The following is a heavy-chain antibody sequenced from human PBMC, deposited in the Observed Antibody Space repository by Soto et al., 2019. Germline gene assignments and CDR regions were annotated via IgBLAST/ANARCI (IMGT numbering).Heavy chain of an antibody. V-gene: IGHV3-30*18. J-gene: IGHJ4*02. CDR2: ISFDGSNK. CDR3: AKDPYASGWYRGLDY. Sequence: QVQLVESGGGVVQPGGSLRLSCAASGFTFSTYDMHWVRQASGKGLDWVAVISFDGSNKNYADTVKGRFTISRDNSKNTLNLQINSLREDDTAVYYCAKDPYASGWYRGLDYWGQGTLVTVSS. CDR1: GFTFSTYD. D-gene: IGHD6-19*01.